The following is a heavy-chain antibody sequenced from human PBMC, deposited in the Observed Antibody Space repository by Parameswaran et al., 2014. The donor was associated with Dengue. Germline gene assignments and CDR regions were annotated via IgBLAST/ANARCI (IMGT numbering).Heavy chain of an antibody. CDR2: INYSGST. CDR1: GGSISSYY. Sequence: ASETLSLTCTVSGGSISSYYWNWIRQSPGKGLEWIAYINYSGSTNYNPSLKSRVTISVDTSRNQFSLKLNSVTAADTAVYYCARGPMGEKYYRPSLYYFDYWGQGILVTVSS. CDR3: ARGPMGEKYYRPSLYYFDY. D-gene: IGHD2/OR15-2a*01. J-gene: IGHJ4*02. V-gene: IGHV4-59*01.